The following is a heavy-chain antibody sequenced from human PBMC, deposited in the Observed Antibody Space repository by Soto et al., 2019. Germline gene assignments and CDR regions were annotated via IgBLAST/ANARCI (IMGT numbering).Heavy chain of an antibody. CDR2: IYYSGST. Sequence: SETLPLTCTVSRGSINSSSYYWGWFRQPPGKGLEWSGSIYYSGSTYYNPSLKSRVTISVDTSKNQFSLMLSSVTAADTAVYYCARLGRRGHNWAYYYGMDVWGQGTTVSVSS. CDR3: ARLGRRGHNWAYYYGMDV. D-gene: IGHD1-1*01. J-gene: IGHJ6*02. V-gene: IGHV4-39*01. CDR1: RGSINSSSYY.